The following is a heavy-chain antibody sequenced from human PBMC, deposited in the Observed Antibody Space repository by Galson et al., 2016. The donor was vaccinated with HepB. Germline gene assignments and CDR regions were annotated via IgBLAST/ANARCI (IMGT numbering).Heavy chain of an antibody. V-gene: IGHV3-7*03. CDR3: ARGTGMDG. J-gene: IGHJ6*02. Sequence: SLRLSCAASGFTFTSNWMNWVRQAPGKGLEWVAGINRDGDEKYYVDFVKGRFTISRDNAKNSLYLQMNSLRVEETAVYYCARGTGMDGWGQGTTVTVSS. CDR1: GFTFTSNW. CDR2: INRDGDEK.